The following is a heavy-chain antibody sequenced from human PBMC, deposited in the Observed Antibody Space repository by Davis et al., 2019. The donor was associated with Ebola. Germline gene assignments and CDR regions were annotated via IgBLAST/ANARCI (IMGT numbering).Heavy chain of an antibody. D-gene: IGHD3-3*02. Sequence: SETLSLTCTVSRGSISNSDFNYWGWIRQPPGKGLEWLGSIYYSGGTYYKPSLTSRVTISVDTSKNQFSLKLSSVTAADTAVYYCARLTLASVPDVVDHWGKGSRVIVSP. J-gene: IGHJ4*02. V-gene: IGHV4-39*01. CDR1: RGSISNSDFNY. CDR2: IYYSGGT. CDR3: ARLTLASVPDVVDH.